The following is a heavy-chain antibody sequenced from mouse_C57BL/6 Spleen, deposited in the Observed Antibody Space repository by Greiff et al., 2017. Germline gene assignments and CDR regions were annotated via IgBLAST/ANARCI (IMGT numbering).Heavy chain of an antibody. Sequence: QVQLQQSGAELARPGASVKLSCKASGYTFTSYGISWVKQRTGQGLEWIGEIYPRSGNTYYNEKFKGKATLTADKSSSTAYMELRSLTSEDSAVYFCARRGYDDDPFDYWGQGTTLTVSS. V-gene: IGHV1-81*01. J-gene: IGHJ2*01. CDR3: ARRGYDDDPFDY. CDR1: GYTFTSYG. CDR2: IYPRSGNT. D-gene: IGHD2-3*01.